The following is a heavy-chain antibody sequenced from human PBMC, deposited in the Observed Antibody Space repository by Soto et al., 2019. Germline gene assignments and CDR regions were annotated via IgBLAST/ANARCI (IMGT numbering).Heavy chain of an antibody. V-gene: IGHV3-33*01. D-gene: IGHD5-12*01. CDR1: GFTFSSYG. J-gene: IGHJ4*02. CDR2: IWYDGSNK. CDR3: ARGIWLQLGPDY. Sequence: VGSLRLSCAASGFTFSSYGMHWVRQAPGKGLEWVAVIWYDGSNKNYADSVKGRFIISRDNTRNTLYLEMNSLRAEDTAIYYCARGIWLQLGPDYWGQGTLVTVSS.